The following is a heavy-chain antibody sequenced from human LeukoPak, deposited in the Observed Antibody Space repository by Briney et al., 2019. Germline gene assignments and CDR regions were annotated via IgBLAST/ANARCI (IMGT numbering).Heavy chain of an antibody. CDR2: IYSGGTT. J-gene: IGHJ5*02. CDR3: ARVQGTSWFDP. Sequence: PGGSLRLSCAASGFIVSSTYMSWVRQPPGKGLEWASTIYSGGTTNYADSVKGRFTISRDDFMNTLHLQMNSLRAEDTAVYYCARVQGTSWFDPWGQGPLVTVSS. D-gene: IGHD2-2*01. V-gene: IGHV3-66*01. CDR1: GFIVSSTY.